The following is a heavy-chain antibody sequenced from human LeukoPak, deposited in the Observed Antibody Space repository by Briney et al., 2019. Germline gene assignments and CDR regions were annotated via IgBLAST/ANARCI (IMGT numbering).Heavy chain of an antibody. CDR3: ARDQNYGDYVWAFDI. CDR2: ISGSGGST. CDR1: GFTFSSYA. D-gene: IGHD4-17*01. V-gene: IGHV3-23*01. J-gene: IGHJ3*02. Sequence: PGGSLRLSCAASGFTFSSYAMSWVRQAPGKGLEWVSAISGSGGSTYYADSVKGRFTISRDNSKNTLYLQMNSLRAEDTAVYYCARDQNYGDYVWAFDIWGQGTMVTVSS.